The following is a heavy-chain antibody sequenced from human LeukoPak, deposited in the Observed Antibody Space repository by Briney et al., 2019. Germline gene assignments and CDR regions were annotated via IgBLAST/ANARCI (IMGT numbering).Heavy chain of an antibody. CDR2: INPNSGGT. Sequence: GASVKVSCKASGSTFTGYYIHWVRQAPGQGLEWMGRINPNSGGTNYAQKFQGRVTMTRDTSISTAYMELSRLRSDDTAVYYCARDIVGATSEGDYWGQGTLVTVSS. CDR3: ARDIVGATSEGDY. CDR1: GSTFTGYY. D-gene: IGHD1-26*01. J-gene: IGHJ4*02. V-gene: IGHV1-2*06.